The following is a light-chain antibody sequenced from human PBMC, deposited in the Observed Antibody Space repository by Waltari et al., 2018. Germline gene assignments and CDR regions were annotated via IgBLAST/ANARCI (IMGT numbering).Light chain of an antibody. CDR2: DVS. Sequence: QSALTQPASVSGSPGQSITISCTGTSSDVGGYNYVSWYQQHPGKAPKLMIYDVSNRPSGFSNRFSGSNSGNTASLTISGLQAEDEADYYCSSYTSSSTLGVFGSGTKVTVL. V-gene: IGLV2-14*03. J-gene: IGLJ6*01. CDR1: SSDVGGYNY. CDR3: SSYTSSSTLGV.